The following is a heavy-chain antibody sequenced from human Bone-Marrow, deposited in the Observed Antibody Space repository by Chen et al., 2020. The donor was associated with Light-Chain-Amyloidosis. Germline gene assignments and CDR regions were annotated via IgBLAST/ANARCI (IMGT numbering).Heavy chain of an antibody. V-gene: IGHV5-51*01. CDR3: ARRRDGYNFDY. J-gene: IGHJ4*02. CDR1: GYTFPNYW. D-gene: IGHD5-12*01. CDR2: IYPDDSDA. Sequence: KIXXXGSGYTFPNYWIGWVRQMPGKGLEWMGVIYPDDSDARYSPSFEGQVTISADKSITTAXXXXXXXXASDTAMYYCARRRDGYNFDYWGQGTLVTVSS.